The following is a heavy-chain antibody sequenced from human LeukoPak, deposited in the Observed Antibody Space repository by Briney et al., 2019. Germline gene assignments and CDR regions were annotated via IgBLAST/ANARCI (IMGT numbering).Heavy chain of an antibody. D-gene: IGHD5-18*01. CDR1: GYTLTELS. V-gene: IGHV1-24*01. CDR3: ATAGVQLWLRLGYYFDY. Sequence: ASVKVSCKVSGYTLTELSMHWVRQAPGKGFEWMGGFDPEDGETIYAQKFQGRVTMTEDTSTDTAYMELSSLRSEDTAVYYCATAGVQLWLRLGYYFDYWGQGTLVTVSS. J-gene: IGHJ4*02. CDR2: FDPEDGET.